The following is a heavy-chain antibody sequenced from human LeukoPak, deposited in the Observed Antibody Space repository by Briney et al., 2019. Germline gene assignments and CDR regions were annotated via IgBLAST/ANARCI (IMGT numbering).Heavy chain of an antibody. CDR2: IYYSGST. Sequence: KPSETLSLTCTVSGGSISSGDYYWSWIRQPPGKGLEWIGYIYYSGSTYYNPSLKSRVTISVDTSKNQFSLKLSPVTAADTAVYYCARSRAQNAFDIWGQGTMVTVSS. CDR1: GGSISSGDYY. J-gene: IGHJ3*02. D-gene: IGHD5/OR15-5a*01. CDR3: ARSRAQNAFDI. V-gene: IGHV4-30-4*08.